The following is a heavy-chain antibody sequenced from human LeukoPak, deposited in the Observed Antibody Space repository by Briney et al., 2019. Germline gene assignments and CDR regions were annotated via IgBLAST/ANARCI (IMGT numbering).Heavy chain of an antibody. D-gene: IGHD3-3*01. CDR2: ISYDGSNK. V-gene: IGHV3-30-3*01. CDR1: GFTFSSYA. J-gene: IGHJ6*02. CDR3: AREITVFGVVPSDFYYGMDV. Sequence: GRSLRLSCAASGFTFSSYAMHWVRQAPGKGLEWVAVISYDGSNKYYADSVRGRFTISRDNSKNTVYLQMNSLRAEDTAVYYCAREITVFGVVPSDFYYGMDVWGQGTTVTVSS.